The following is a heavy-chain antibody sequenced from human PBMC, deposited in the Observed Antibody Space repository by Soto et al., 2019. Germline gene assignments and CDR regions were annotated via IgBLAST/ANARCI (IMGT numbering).Heavy chain of an antibody. CDR2: IYYSGGT. Sequence: SETLSLTCTVSGGSVSSGAYYWTWIRQRPGKGLEWIGYIYYSGGTYYSPSLKSRLSISLDTSKNQFSLRLSSVTAADTAMYYCARARLRAVYAFDIWGQGTTVTVSS. CDR3: ARARLRAVYAFDI. CDR1: GGSVSSGAYY. V-gene: IGHV4-31*03. J-gene: IGHJ3*02. D-gene: IGHD5-12*01.